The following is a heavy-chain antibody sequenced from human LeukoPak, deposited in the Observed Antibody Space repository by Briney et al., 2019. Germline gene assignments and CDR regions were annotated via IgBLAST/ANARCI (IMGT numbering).Heavy chain of an antibody. CDR3: AKGKRYFDWFDAFDI. D-gene: IGHD3-9*01. CDR1: GFTFDDYA. Sequence: GGSLRLSCAASGFTFDDYAMHWVRQAPGKGLEWVSGISWNSGSIGYADSVKGRFTISRDNAKNSLYLQMNSLRAEDTALYYCAKGKRYFDWFDAFDIWGQGTMVTVSS. CDR2: ISWNSGSI. V-gene: IGHV3-9*01. J-gene: IGHJ3*02.